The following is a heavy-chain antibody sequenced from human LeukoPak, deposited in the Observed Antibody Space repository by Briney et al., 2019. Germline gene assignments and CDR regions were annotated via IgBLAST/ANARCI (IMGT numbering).Heavy chain of an antibody. J-gene: IGHJ6*02. CDR3: ARFPKDGSGSSNYYGMDV. CDR1: GYTFTSYA. V-gene: IGHV1-8*01. D-gene: IGHD3-10*01. Sequence: ASVKVSCKASGYTFTSYATNWVRQATGQGLEWMGWMNPNSGNTGYAQKFQGRVTMTRNTSISTAYMELSSLRSEDTAVYYCARFPKDGSGSSNYYGMDVWGQGTTVTVSS. CDR2: MNPNSGNT.